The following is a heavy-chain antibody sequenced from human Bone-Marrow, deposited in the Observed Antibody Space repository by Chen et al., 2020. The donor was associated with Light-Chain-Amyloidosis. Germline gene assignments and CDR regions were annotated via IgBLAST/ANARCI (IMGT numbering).Heavy chain of an antibody. CDR1: GFIFTGYY. Sequence: QVQLVQSGAEVKKPGASVKVSCKAYGFIFTGYYINWVRQAPGQGLEWVGWINPYRGEATYAQRFQGRVTMTGDMSITTAYMGLTRLRADDTAVYYCARDDFYSSGIYYNDFWGQGTLVTVSS. D-gene: IGHD3-10*01. CDR2: INPYRGEA. V-gene: IGHV1-2*02. J-gene: IGHJ4*02. CDR3: ARDDFYSSGIYYNDF.